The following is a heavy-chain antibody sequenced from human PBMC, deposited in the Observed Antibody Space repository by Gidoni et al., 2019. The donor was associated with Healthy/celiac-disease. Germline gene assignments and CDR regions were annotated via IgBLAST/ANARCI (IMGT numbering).Heavy chain of an antibody. D-gene: IGHD3-16*01. J-gene: IGHJ4*02. CDR1: GGSISSSSYY. CDR2: IYYSGST. V-gene: IGHV4-39*01. Sequence: QLQLQESGPGLVKPSETLSLPCTVSGGSISSSSYYWGWIRQPPGKGLEWIGSIYYSGSTYYNPSLKSRVTISVDTSKNQFSLKLSSVTAADTAVYYCARGGEPGGDADGIDYWGQGTLVTVSS. CDR3: ARGGEPGGDADGIDY.